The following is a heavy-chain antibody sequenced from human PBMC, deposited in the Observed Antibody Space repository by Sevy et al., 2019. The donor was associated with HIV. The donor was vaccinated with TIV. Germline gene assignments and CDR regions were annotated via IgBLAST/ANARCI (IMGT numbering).Heavy chain of an antibody. CDR3: VKEGGGEGGDH. V-gene: IGHV3-30*02. J-gene: IGHJ4*02. D-gene: IGHD2-21*01. CDR2: IQYDGSNK. Sequence: GGSLRLSCAASGFSFSSYAMHWVRQAPGKGLEWMSYIQYDGSNKDYGDSVKGRFTISRDNSKNTLYLQMNSLRVEDTAVFYCVKEGGGEGGDHWGQGTLVTVSS. CDR1: GFSFSSYA.